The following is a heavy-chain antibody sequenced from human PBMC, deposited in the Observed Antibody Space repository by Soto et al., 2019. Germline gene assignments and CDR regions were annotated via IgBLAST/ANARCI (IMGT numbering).Heavy chain of an antibody. CDR2: IVVGSGNT. D-gene: IGHD3-3*01. V-gene: IGHV1-58*02. CDR3: AASAGDFWSGYVYYMDV. J-gene: IGHJ6*03. CDR1: GFTFTSSA. Sequence: SVKVSCKASGFTFTSSAMQWVRQARGQRLEWIGWIVVGSGNTNYAQKFQERVTITRDMSTSTAYMELSSLRSEDTAVYYCAASAGDFWSGYVYYMDVWGKGTTVTVSS.